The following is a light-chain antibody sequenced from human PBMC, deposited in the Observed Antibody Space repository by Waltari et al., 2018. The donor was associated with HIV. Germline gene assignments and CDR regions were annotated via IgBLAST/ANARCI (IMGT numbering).Light chain of an antibody. V-gene: IGLV3-21*01. J-gene: IGLJ1*01. CDR3: QVWENSRDQS. CDR1: DIGRKH. CDR2: DDR. Sequence: SYVLTQPPSVSVAPGETARITCGGSDIGRKHGHWYQQKSGQAPLLVIYDDRLRPSGIPARLSGSNSGNTATLTISRVEGADEADYYCQVWENSRDQSFGPGTRVTV.